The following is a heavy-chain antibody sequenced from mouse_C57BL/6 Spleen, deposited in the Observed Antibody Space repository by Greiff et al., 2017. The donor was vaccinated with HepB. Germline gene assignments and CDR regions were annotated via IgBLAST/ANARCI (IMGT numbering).Heavy chain of an antibody. J-gene: IGHJ2*01. D-gene: IGHD1-1*01. CDR3: ARGGSDYYGSSYCDY. CDR1: GYAFSSSW. Sequence: VQLQQSGPELVKPGASVKISCKASGYAFSSSWMNWVKQRPGKGLEWIGRIYPGDGDTNYNGKFKGKATLTADKSSSTAYMQLSSLTSEDSAVYFCARGGSDYYGSSYCDYWGQGTTLTVSS. V-gene: IGHV1-82*01. CDR2: IYPGDGDT.